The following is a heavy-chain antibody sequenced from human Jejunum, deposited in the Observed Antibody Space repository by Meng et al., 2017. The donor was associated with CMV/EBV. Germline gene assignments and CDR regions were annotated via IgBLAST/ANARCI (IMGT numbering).Heavy chain of an antibody. CDR2: IPYDGSHT. V-gene: IGHV3-30*02. CDR3: ARGYVGTYRIDY. CDR1: GFTFSSHG. Sequence: AASGFTFSSHGMNWVRHAPGKGLGWVAFIPYDGSHTLYADSVKGRFTVSRDNSKNMLYLQLNSLRAEDTAVYYCARGYVGTYRIDYWGQGTLVTVSS. D-gene: IGHD1-26*01. J-gene: IGHJ4*02.